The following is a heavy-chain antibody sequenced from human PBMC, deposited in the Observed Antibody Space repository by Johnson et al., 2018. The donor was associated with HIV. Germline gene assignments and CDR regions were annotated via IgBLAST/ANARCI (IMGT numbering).Heavy chain of an antibody. J-gene: IGHJ3*02. V-gene: IGHV3-53*01. D-gene: IGHD6-19*01. CDR2: IYGGGGT. CDR3: ARDTRQWDAFDI. Sequence: VQLVESGGGLIQPGGSLRLSCAASGFSVSTTYMSWVRQAPGKGLEWVSVIYGGGGTYYPDPGRGRFTIPRDNFKNTLYLQMNSLRAEETAVYYCARDTRQWDAFDIWGQGTMVTVSS. CDR1: GFSVSTTY.